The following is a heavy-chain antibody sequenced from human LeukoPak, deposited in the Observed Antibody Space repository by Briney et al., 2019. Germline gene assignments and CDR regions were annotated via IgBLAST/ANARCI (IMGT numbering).Heavy chain of an antibody. CDR2: IGTAGDT. Sequence: GGSLRPSCAASGFTFSSYDMHWVRQATGKGLEWVSAIGTAGDTYYPGSVKGRFTISRENTKNSLYLQMNSLRAGDTAVYYCARDRRDGSNYYYYGMDVWGQGTTVTVSS. V-gene: IGHV3-13*01. J-gene: IGHJ6*02. CDR1: GFTFSSYD. D-gene: IGHD5-12*01. CDR3: ARDRRDGSNYYYYGMDV.